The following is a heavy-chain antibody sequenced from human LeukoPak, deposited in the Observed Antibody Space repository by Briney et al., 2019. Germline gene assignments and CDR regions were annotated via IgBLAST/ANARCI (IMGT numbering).Heavy chain of an antibody. CDR2: INPDGSYT. V-gene: IGHV3-74*01. J-gene: IGHJ4*02. CDR1: GFTFSSYD. CDR3: ARVAYSTSSLNFDY. D-gene: IGHD6-6*01. Sequence: PGGSLRLSCAASGFTFSSYDMYWVRQAPGKGLVWVSQINPDGSYTKYADSVKGRFTISRDNAKNTLYLQMNSLRADDTAVYYCARVAYSTSSLNFDYWGQGTLVTVSS.